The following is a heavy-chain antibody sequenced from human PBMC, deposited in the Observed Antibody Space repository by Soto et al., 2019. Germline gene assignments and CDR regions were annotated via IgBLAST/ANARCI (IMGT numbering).Heavy chain of an antibody. D-gene: IGHD1-1*01. V-gene: IGHV4-4*02. Sequence: SETLSLTCAVSGDSIIGSNWWTWVRQPPGKGLEWIGETYHRASPNYNPSLKRRVTISVDKSKNQFSLMLNSVTAADTAVYFCARRKGTYNFDYWGQGTLVTVSS. J-gene: IGHJ4*02. CDR1: GDSIIGSNW. CDR3: ARRKGTYNFDY. CDR2: TYHRASP.